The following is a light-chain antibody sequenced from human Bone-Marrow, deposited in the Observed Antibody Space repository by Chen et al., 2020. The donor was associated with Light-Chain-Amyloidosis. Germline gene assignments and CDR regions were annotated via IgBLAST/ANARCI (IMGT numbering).Light chain of an antibody. CDR1: QSVSSN. J-gene: IGKJ1*01. CDR2: GAS. CDR3: QQYNNCPRT. V-gene: IGKV3-15*01. Sequence: EIVMTRSPATLSVSPGERATLSCRASQSVSSNLAWYQQKPGQAPRLLIYGASTRATGIPARFSGSASGTEFTLTISILQSEDFAVYYCQQYNNCPRTFGPGTMVEI.